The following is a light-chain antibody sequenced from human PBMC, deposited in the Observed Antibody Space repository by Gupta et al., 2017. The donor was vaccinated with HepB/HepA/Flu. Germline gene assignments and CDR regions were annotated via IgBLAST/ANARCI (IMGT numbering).Light chain of an antibody. J-gene: IGKJ1*01. CDR1: LSVHIN. CDR2: GAS. CDR3: QQYNNWPWT. Sequence: EIVMTQSPATPSASPGERVALFCRASLSVHINLAWIQQKPGQAPRVLFYGASTRATGVPARFIGSWSRTEFTLTSTSLHSEDVAVYFCQQYNNWPWTFGQGTKVEI. V-gene: IGKV3-15*01.